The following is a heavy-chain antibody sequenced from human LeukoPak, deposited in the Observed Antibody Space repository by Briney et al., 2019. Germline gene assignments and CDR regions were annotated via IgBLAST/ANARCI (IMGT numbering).Heavy chain of an antibody. J-gene: IGHJ4*02. V-gene: IGHV3-30-3*01. Sequence: GGSLRLSCAASGFTFSSYAMHWVRQAPGKGLEWVAVISYDGSNKYYADSVKGRFTISRDNSKNTLYLQMNSLRAEDTAVYYCAREVEMATIGYWGQGTLVTVSS. CDR3: AREVEMATIGY. CDR1: GFTFSSYA. CDR2: ISYDGSNK. D-gene: IGHD5-24*01.